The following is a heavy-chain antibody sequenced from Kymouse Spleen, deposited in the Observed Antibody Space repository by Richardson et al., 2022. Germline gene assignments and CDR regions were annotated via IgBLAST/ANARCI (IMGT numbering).Heavy chain of an antibody. CDR2: IWYDGSNK. CDR1: GFTFSSYG. CDR3: ARDPIAVAGTRYYGMDV. Sequence: QVQLVESGGGVVQPGRSLRLSCAASGFTFSSYGMHWVRQAPGKGLEWVAVIWYDGSNKYYADSVKGRFTISRDNSKNTLYLQMNSLRAEDTAVYYCARDPIAVAGTRYYGMDVWGQGTTVTVSS. D-gene: IGHD6-19*01. V-gene: IGHV3-33*01. J-gene: IGHJ6*02.